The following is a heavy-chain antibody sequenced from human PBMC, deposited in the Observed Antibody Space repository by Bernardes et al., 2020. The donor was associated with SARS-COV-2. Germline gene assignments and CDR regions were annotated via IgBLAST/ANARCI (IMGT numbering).Heavy chain of an antibody. CDR2: INPSGGST. Sequence: ASVKVSCKASGYTFTSYYMHWVRQAPGQGLEWMGIINPSGGSTSYAQKFQGRVTMTRDTSTSTVYMELSSLRSEDTAVYYCARDSKSPPSTYDFWSGYSGYYYYGMDVWGQGTTVTVSS. CDR1: GYTFTSYY. CDR3: ARDSKSPPSTYDFWSGYSGYYYYGMDV. D-gene: IGHD3-3*01. J-gene: IGHJ6*02. V-gene: IGHV1-46*01.